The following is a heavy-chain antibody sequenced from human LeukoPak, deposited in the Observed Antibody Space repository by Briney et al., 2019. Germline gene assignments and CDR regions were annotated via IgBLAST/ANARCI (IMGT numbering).Heavy chain of an antibody. Sequence: GGSLRLSCAASGFNFGNSAMTWVRQAPGKGLEWVSGISGGSTYYADSVKGRFTISRDNSKNTLYLQMNSLRAEDTAVYYCAKAPDFWSGYFDYYMDVWGKGTTVTVSS. J-gene: IGHJ6*03. CDR1: GFNFGNSA. V-gene: IGHV3-23*01. CDR3: AKAPDFWSGYFDYYMDV. D-gene: IGHD3-3*01. CDR2: ISGGST.